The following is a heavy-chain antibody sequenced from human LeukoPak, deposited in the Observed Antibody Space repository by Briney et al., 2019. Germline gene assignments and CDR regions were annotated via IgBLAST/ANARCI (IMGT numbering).Heavy chain of an antibody. V-gene: IGHV3-53*01. D-gene: IGHD6-19*01. CDR1: GFTVSSNY. CDR2: IYSGGST. J-gene: IGHJ4*02. Sequence: GGSLRLSRAASGFTVSSNYMSWVRQAPGKGLEWVSVIYSGGSTYYADSVKGRFTISRDNAKNSLYLQMNSLRVEDTAFYYCAKDNRRHYTSGPNPDSLHWGQGALVTVSS. CDR3: AKDNRRHYTSGPNPDSLH.